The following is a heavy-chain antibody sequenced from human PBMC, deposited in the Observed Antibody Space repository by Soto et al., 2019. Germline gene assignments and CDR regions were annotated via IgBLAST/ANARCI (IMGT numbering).Heavy chain of an antibody. V-gene: IGHV1-69*06. CDR1: GGTFSSYA. J-gene: IGHJ6*02. CDR2: IIPIFGTA. CDR3: ARDNRQQLPYYYGMDV. Sequence: GASVKVSCKASGGTFSSYAISWVRQAPGQGLEWMGGIIPIFGTANYAQKFQGRVTITADKSTSTAYMELSSLRSEDTAVYYCARDNRQQLPYYYGMDVWGQGTTVTVSS. D-gene: IGHD6-13*01.